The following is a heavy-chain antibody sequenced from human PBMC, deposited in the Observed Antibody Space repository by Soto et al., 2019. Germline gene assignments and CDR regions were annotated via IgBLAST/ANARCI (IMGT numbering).Heavy chain of an antibody. J-gene: IGHJ1*01. CDR1: GYLFTAYS. Sequence: ASVKVSCKASGYLFTAYSMHWVRLAPGQGLEWMGIVNPSGGSTKYAQNFQGRVTMTRDTSTTTIYMELSSLRSDDTAIYYCAREENCSGGTCYSEYFHRWGQGTLVTVSS. D-gene: IGHD2-15*01. CDR2: VNPSGGST. V-gene: IGHV1-46*01. CDR3: AREENCSGGTCYSEYFHR.